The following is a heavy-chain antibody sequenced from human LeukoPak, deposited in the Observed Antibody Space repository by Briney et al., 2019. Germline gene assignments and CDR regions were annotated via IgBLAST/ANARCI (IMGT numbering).Heavy chain of an antibody. J-gene: IGHJ4*02. CDR2: ISSSSSTI. CDR1: GFTFSSYS. V-gene: IGHV3-48*04. D-gene: IGHD3-3*01. Sequence: GGSLRLSCAASGFTFSSYSMNWVRQAPGKGLEWVSYISSSSSTIYYADSVKGRFTISRDNAKNSLYLQMNSLRAEDTAVYYCAKDGQHYDFWSGYYFVAYYFDYWGQGTLVTVPS. CDR3: AKDGQHYDFWSGYYFVAYYFDY.